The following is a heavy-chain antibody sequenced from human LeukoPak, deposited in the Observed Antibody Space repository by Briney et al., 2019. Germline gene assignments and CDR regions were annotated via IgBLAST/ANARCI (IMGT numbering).Heavy chain of an antibody. D-gene: IGHD6-19*01. CDR3: ARQRVAVAGFDY. CDR1: GGSISSYY. V-gene: IGHV4-59*08. Sequence: SETLSLTCAVSGGSISSYYWSWIRQPPGKGLEWIGYIYYSGSTNYNPSLKSRVTISVDTSKNQFSLKLSSVTAADTAVYYCARQRVAVAGFDYWGQGTLVTVSS. CDR2: IYYSGST. J-gene: IGHJ4*02.